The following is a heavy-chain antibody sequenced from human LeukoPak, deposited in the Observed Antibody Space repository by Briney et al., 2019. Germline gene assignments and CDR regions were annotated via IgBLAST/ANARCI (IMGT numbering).Heavy chain of an antibody. Sequence: GGSLRLSCAASGFTLSTFDMNWVRQAPGKGLEWVSSISTSSRYIHYRDSVKGRFTISRDDAKHSLYLQMNNLTVEDTAVYYCARADCSGSTCYLRHSWFDPWGQGTLVTVSS. CDR1: GFTLSTFD. D-gene: IGHD2-2*01. CDR3: ARADCSGSTCYLRHSWFDP. J-gene: IGHJ5*02. CDR2: ISTSSRYI. V-gene: IGHV3-21*06.